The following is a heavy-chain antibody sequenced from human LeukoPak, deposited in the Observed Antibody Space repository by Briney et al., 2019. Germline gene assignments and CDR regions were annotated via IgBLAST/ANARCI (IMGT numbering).Heavy chain of an antibody. CDR2: INPKSGGT. CDR1: GYTLSDYY. D-gene: IGHD3-10*01. Sequence: ASVKVSCKASGYTLSDYYMHWVRQAPGQGLEWMGWINPKSGGTNYAQKFQGRVTMTRDTSISTAYMELSRLRSDDTAVYYCARVLYYYGSGSYSARYFDYWGQGTLVTVSS. J-gene: IGHJ4*02. CDR3: ARVLYYYGSGSYSARYFDY. V-gene: IGHV1-2*02.